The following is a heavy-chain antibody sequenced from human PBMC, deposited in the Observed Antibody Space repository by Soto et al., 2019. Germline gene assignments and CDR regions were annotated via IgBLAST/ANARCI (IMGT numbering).Heavy chain of an antibody. CDR3: ASAYYYDGSGYPFYGMDV. CDR1: GYSFTSYW. Sequence: PGESLKISCKGSGYSFTSYWISWVRQMPGKGLEWMGRIDPSDSYTNYSPSFQGHVTISADKSISTAYLQWSSLKASDTAMYYCASAYYYDGSGYPFYGMDVWGQGTTVTVSS. CDR2: IDPSDSYT. J-gene: IGHJ6*02. V-gene: IGHV5-10-1*01. D-gene: IGHD3-22*01.